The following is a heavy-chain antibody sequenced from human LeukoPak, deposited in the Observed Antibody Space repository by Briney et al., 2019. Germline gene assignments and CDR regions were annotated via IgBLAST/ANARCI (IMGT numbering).Heavy chain of an antibody. Sequence: GASVKVSCKASGYTFTGYYMHWVRQAPGQGLEWMGWINPNSGGTNYAQKFQGRVTMTRDTSISTAYMELSRLRSDDTAVYYCARDPSKQQLVPGYWGQGTLVTVSS. D-gene: IGHD6-13*01. J-gene: IGHJ4*02. CDR1: GYTFTGYY. V-gene: IGHV1-2*02. CDR3: ARDPSKQQLVPGY. CDR2: INPNSGGT.